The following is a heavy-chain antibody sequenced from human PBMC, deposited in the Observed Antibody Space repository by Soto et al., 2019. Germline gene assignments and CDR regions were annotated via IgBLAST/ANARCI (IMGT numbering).Heavy chain of an antibody. CDR3: ARHIAGIPRPPMSIDD. V-gene: IGHV4-39*01. D-gene: IGHD6-13*01. Sequence: SETLSLTCTVSGGSISSSSYYWGWIRQPPGKGLEWIGSIYYSGSTYYNPSLKSRVTISVDTSKNQFSLKLSSVTAADTAVYYCARHIAGIPRPPMSIDDRGPGTLVTVSS. CDR1: GGSISSSSYY. J-gene: IGHJ4*02. CDR2: IYYSGST.